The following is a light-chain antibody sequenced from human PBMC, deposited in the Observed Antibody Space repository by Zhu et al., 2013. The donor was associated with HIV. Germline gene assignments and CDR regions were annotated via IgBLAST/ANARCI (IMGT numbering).Light chain of an antibody. V-gene: IGKV3-20*01. J-gene: IGKJ4*01. CDR3: HQYDTSPFT. Sequence: EVVMTQSPVTLSVSPGERATLSCRASQIIRTSYLAWYQQKHGQAPKLLIYGASSRATGIPDRFSGSGSATDFSLTISRLEPEDFAVYYCHQYDTSPFTFGGGTKVEVK. CDR1: QIIRTSY. CDR2: GAS.